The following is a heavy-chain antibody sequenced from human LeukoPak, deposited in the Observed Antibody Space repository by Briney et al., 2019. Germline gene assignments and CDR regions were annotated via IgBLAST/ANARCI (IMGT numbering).Heavy chain of an antibody. J-gene: IGHJ5*02. V-gene: IGHV1-18*01. CDR3: ARAYYGSGSYSAFDP. CDR1: GYTFTSYG. Sequence: ASVKVSCKASGYTFTSYGISWVRQAPGQGLEWMGWISAYNGNTNYAQKLQGRVTMTTDTSTSTAYMELRSLRSDDTAVYYCARAYYGSGSYSAFDPWGQGTLVTVSS. D-gene: IGHD3-10*01. CDR2: ISAYNGNT.